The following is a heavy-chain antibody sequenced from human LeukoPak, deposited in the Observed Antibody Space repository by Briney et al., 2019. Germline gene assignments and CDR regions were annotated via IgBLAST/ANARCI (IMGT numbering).Heavy chain of an antibody. Sequence: GGALRLSFAASGFTVNSNYISWVRQSPGKGLEWLAVVYAIGGATYYADSVKGRFTVSRDDSRNTVYLDMRNLRGDDTAIYFCARDLGLGDLSPLAYWGQGTLVTVSS. J-gene: IGHJ1*01. CDR3: ARDLGLGDLSPLAY. CDR1: GFTVNSNY. D-gene: IGHD3-16*02. CDR2: VYAIGGAT. V-gene: IGHV3-53*01.